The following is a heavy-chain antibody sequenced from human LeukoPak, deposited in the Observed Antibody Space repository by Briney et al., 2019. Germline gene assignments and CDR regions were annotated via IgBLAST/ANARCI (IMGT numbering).Heavy chain of an antibody. CDR2: INSDGSST. J-gene: IGHJ4*02. Sequence: GGSLRLSSAASGFTFSSYWMHRVRQAPGKGLVWVSRINSDGSSTSYADSVKGRFTISRDNAKNTLYLQMNSLRAEDTGVYYCARGDIVVVTAIPAPGFDYWGQGTLVTVSS. V-gene: IGHV3-74*01. CDR1: GFTFSSYW. CDR3: ARGDIVVVTAIPAPGFDY. D-gene: IGHD2-21*02.